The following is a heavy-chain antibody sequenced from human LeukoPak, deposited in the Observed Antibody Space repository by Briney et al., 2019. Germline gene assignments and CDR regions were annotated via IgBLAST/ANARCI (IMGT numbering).Heavy chain of an antibody. CDR2: MNPNSGNT. D-gene: IGHD2-2*01. J-gene: IGHJ3*02. CDR3: AREYQLLLQAFDI. CDR1: GYTLSELP. Sequence: GASVKVSCKVSGYTLSELPIYWVRQATGQGLEWMGWMNPNSGNTGYAQKFQGRVTITRNTSISTAYMELSSLRSEDTAVYYCAREYQLLLQAFDIWGQGTMVTVSS. V-gene: IGHV1-8*03.